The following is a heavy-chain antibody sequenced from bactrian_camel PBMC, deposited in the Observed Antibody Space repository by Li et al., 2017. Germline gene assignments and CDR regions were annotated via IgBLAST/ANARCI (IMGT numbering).Heavy chain of an antibody. CDR2: MSLSVNT. V-gene: IGHV3S53*01. Sequence: HVQLVESGGGSVQAGGSLNLSCAASGNTNSIYFMGWFRQVPGEGRDGVAVMSLSVNTYYADSVKGRFTISRDIAKNTVYLQMNSLTPEDTAVYYCAVKRGLLRRRSCRDIGGYWGQGTQVTVS. CDR1: GNTNSIYF. J-gene: IGHJ4*01. CDR3: AVKRGLLRRRSCRDIGGY. D-gene: IGHD5*01.